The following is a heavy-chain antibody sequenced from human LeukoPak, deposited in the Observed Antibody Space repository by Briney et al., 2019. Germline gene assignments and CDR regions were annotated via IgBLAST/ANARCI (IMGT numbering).Heavy chain of an antibody. CDR3: ARDFTGYDSSGYDAFDI. CDR2: ISSSGRAI. Sequence: GGCLRLSCAASGFTFSDYYMSWIRQAPGKGLEWVSYISSSGRAIYYADSVKGRFTISRDNAKNSLYLQMNSLRAEDTAVYYCARDFTGYDSSGYDAFDIWGQGKMVTVSS. CDR1: GFTFSDYY. J-gene: IGHJ3*02. V-gene: IGHV3-11*01. D-gene: IGHD3-22*01.